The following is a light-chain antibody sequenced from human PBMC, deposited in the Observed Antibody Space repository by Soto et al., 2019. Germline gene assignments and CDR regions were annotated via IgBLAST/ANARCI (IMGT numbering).Light chain of an antibody. Sequence: EIVLTQSPCTLSLSPGERATLSCRASQSVSGSHLVWYQQKPGQAPRLLIYDASRRPTGIPDRFSGSGSGTDFTLTISRLDPEDFAVYYCQHYGSSPLFTFGPGTTVDIK. CDR2: DAS. CDR3: QHYGSSPLFT. V-gene: IGKV3-20*01. J-gene: IGKJ3*01. CDR1: QSVSGSH.